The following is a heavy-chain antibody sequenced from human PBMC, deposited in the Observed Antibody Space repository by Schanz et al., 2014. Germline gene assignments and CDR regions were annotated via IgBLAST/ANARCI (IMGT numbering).Heavy chain of an antibody. Sequence: QVQLVQSGAEVKKPGASVKVSCKASGHTFSRYYLHWVRQAPGQGLEWMGIINPSDGSTDYAQKVKGRVTMTRDTSTSTVYMELSSLRSEDTAVYYCVRNRRGAVASDAFDIWGQGTMVTVSS. CDR3: VRNRRGAVASDAFDI. V-gene: IGHV1-46*03. CDR1: GHTFSRYY. CDR2: INPSDGST. J-gene: IGHJ3*02. D-gene: IGHD6-19*01.